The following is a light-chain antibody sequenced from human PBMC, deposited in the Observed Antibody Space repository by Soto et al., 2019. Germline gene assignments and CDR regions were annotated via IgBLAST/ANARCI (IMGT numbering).Light chain of an antibody. V-gene: IGKV1-5*01. J-gene: IGKJ1*01. Sequence: DIQMTQSPSTLSAALGDRFAITFRASQSMDTWLAWYQQKPGKAPKLLIYDVSSLESGVPPRFSGSGSGTDFTLTISGLQPDDFATYYCQQYDSYWTFGQGTKVDIK. CDR3: QQYDSYWT. CDR2: DVS. CDR1: QSMDTW.